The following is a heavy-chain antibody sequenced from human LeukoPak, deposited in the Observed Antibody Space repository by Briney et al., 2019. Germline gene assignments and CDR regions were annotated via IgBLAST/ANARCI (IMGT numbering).Heavy chain of an antibody. CDR3: ARDFKSGYVDS. CDR1: GFTFSNYG. CDR2: VFDDGSRE. Sequence: GGSLRLSCAASGFTFSNYGMHWVRQAPGKGLEWVAVVFDDGSREDFADSVKGRFTISRDNSKNTVLLQMNSLRAEDTAVYYCARDFKSGYVDSWGQGTLVTVSS. J-gene: IGHJ4*02. V-gene: IGHV3-33*01. D-gene: IGHD3-3*01.